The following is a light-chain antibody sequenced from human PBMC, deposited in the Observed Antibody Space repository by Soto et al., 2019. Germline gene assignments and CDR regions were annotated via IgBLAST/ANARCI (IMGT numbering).Light chain of an antibody. CDR3: QQRSNWPPEFT. V-gene: IGKV3-15*01. CDR1: QNVYNK. Sequence: EIVMTQSPATLSVSPGERVTFSCRASQNVYNKLAWYQHKPGQAPRLLISGASTGATGVPPRFSGSGSGTDFTLTVNSLQSEDIAVYYCQQRSNWPPEFTFGQGTKLEI. J-gene: IGKJ2*01. CDR2: GAS.